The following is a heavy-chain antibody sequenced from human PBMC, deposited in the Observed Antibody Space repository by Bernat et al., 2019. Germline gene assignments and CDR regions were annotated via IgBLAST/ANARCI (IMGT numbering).Heavy chain of an antibody. Sequence: QVQLVESGGGVVQPGRSLRLSCVASGFTFSSYGMHWVRQAPGKGLEWVAVIWYDGSNKYYADSVKGRFTISRDNSKNTLYLQMNSLRAEDTAVYYCARDSGSYFGDAFDIWGQGTMVTVSS. J-gene: IGHJ3*02. D-gene: IGHD1-26*01. V-gene: IGHV3-33*01. CDR3: ARDSGSYFGDAFDI. CDR2: IWYDGSNK. CDR1: GFTFSSYG.